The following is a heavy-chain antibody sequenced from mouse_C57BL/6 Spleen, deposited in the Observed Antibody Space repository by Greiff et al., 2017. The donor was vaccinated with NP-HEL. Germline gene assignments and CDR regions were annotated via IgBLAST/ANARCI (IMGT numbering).Heavy chain of an antibody. Sequence: QVQLQQPGAELVKPGASVKLSCKASGYTFTSYWMQWVKQRPGQGLEWIGEIDPSDSYTNYNQKFKGKATLTVDTSSSTAYMQLSSLTSEDSAVYYCARSAPYYYGSSYDFDYWGQGTTLTVSS. D-gene: IGHD1-1*01. J-gene: IGHJ2*01. CDR2: IDPSDSYT. CDR1: GYTFTSYW. V-gene: IGHV1-50*01. CDR3: ARSAPYYYGSSYDFDY.